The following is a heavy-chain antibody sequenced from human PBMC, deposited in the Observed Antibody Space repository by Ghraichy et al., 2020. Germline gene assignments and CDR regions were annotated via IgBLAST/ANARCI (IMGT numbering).Heavy chain of an antibody. CDR3: ARVPFETKYYYDSSGYYYYGMDV. J-gene: IGHJ6*02. D-gene: IGHD3-22*01. CDR1: GFTFSSYS. Sequence: GGSLRLSCAASGFTFSSYSMNWVRQAPGKGLEWVSSISSSSSYIYYADSVKGRFTISRDNAKNSLYLQMNSLRAEDTAVYYCARVPFETKYYYDSSGYYYYGMDVWGQGTTVTVSS. V-gene: IGHV3-21*01. CDR2: ISSSSSYI.